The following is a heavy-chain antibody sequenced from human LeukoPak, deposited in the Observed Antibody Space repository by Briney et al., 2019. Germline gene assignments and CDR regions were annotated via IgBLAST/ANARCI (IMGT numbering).Heavy chain of an antibody. Sequence: GGSLRLSCAASGFTFDDYAMHWIRQAPGKGLEWVSVIYSGGSTYYADSVKGRFTISRDNSKNTLYLQMNSLRAEDTAVYYCARSVSHWGQGTMVTVSS. CDR3: ARSVSH. CDR1: GFTFDDYA. J-gene: IGHJ3*01. CDR2: IYSGGST. V-gene: IGHV3-66*01. D-gene: IGHD2-8*01.